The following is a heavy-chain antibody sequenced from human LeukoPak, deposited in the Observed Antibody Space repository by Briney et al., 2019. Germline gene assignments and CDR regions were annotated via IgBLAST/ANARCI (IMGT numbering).Heavy chain of an antibody. J-gene: IGHJ4*02. Sequence: GGSLRLSCAASGFTFSSYGMHWVRQAPGKGLEWVAVISYDGSNKYYADSVKGRFTISRDNSKNTLYLQMNSLRAEDTAVYYCAKLAGFDILIGSNFDYWGQGTLVTVSS. CDR1: GFTFSSYG. V-gene: IGHV3-30*18. CDR2: ISYDGSNK. D-gene: IGHD3-9*01. CDR3: AKLAGFDILIGSNFDY.